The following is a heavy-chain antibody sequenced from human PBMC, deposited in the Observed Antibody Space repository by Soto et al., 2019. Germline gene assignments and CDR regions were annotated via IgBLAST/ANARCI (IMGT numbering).Heavy chain of an antibody. V-gene: IGHV1-18*01. CDR2: NSAYNGNT. CDR3: ARVYPFIGATGTPDY. CDR1: GYTFTNYA. D-gene: IGHD6-13*01. J-gene: IGHJ4*02. Sequence: QVQLVQSEAEVKKPAASVKVSCNASGYTFTNYAIGWVRQAPGLGLEWMGWNSAYNGNTNYAQRLQGRVTMTTDTSTSTAYMELRSLQSDDTAVYYCARVYPFIGATGTPDYWGQGTLVTVSS.